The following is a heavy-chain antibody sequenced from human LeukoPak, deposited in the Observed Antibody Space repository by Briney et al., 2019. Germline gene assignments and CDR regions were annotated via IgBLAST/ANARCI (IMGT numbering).Heavy chain of an antibody. CDR3: ARNKEYSSSPIYY. CDR2: IIPIFGTA. Sequence: SVKVSCKASGGTFSSYAISWVRQALGQGLEWMGGIIPIFGTANYAQKFQGRVTITADESTSTAYMELSSLRSEDTAVYYCARNKEYSSSPIYYWGQGTLVTVSS. D-gene: IGHD6-6*01. V-gene: IGHV1-69*01. CDR1: GGTFSSYA. J-gene: IGHJ4*02.